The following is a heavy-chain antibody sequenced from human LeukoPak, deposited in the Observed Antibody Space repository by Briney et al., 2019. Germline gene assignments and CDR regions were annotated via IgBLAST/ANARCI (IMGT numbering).Heavy chain of an antibody. Sequence: SVKVSCKASGGTFSSYAISWVRQAPGQGLEWMGGIIPIFGTANYAQKFQGRVTITADKSTSTAYMELSSLRSEDTAVYYCARDVGGYSGYDWVSSYFDYWGQGTLVTVSS. CDR1: GGTFSSYA. CDR3: ARDVGGYSGYDWVSSYFDY. CDR2: IIPIFGTA. J-gene: IGHJ4*02. D-gene: IGHD5-12*01. V-gene: IGHV1-69*06.